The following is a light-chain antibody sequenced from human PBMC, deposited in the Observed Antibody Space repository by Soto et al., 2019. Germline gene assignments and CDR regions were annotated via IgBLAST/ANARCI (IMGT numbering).Light chain of an antibody. J-gene: IGLJ1*01. CDR2: EVS. V-gene: IGLV2-14*01. CDR1: SSDVSTYNY. Sequence: QSVLTQPASVSGSPGQSITISCTRTSSDVSTYNYVSWYQHHPGKVPKLLIYEVSNRPSGVSSRFSASKSGDTAYLTISGLQAEDEADYYCCSYTSFSTYVFGTGTKLTVL. CDR3: CSYTSFSTYV.